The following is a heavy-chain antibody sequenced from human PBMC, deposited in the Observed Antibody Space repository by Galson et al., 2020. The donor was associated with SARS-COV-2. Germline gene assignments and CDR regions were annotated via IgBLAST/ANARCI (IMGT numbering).Heavy chain of an antibody. D-gene: IGHD1-20*01. Sequence: GESLKISCVVSGFTFNNHGMHWVRQAPGKGLEWVASISYEGSISYYADSVKGRFTISRDWSKNTLFLQMNSLTSDDTAVYFCAKAKGVLVIGNWYMIDYWGQGTLVTVSS. CDR3: AKAKGVLVIGNWYMIDY. CDR1: GFTFNNHG. J-gene: IGHJ4*02. CDR2: ISYEGSIS. V-gene: IGHV3-30*18.